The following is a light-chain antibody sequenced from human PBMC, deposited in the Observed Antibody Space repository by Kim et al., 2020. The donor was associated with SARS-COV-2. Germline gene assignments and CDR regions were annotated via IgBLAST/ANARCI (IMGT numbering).Light chain of an antibody. Sequence: SASVGDRVTSTCRTTQSISSQLNWYQQKPGRAPKLLISAASTLQGGVPSRFTGSGSETDFTLTISSLQPEDFATYYCQQTYSASRTFGQGTKLEI. CDR2: AAS. J-gene: IGKJ1*01. CDR1: QSISSQ. V-gene: IGKV1-39*01. CDR3: QQTYSASRT.